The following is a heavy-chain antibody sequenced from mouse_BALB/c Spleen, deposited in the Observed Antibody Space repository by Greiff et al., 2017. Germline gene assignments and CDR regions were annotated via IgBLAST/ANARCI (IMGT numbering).Heavy chain of an antibody. Sequence: QVQLKQSGAELMKPGASVKISCKATGYTFSSYWIEWVKQRPGHGLEWIGEILPGSGSTNYNEKFKGKATFTADTSSNTANMQLSSLTSEDSAVYYCAVTTVVEDAMDYWGQGTSVTVSS. V-gene: IGHV1-9*01. J-gene: IGHJ4*01. CDR2: ILPGSGST. CDR1: GYTFSSYW. CDR3: AVTTVVEDAMDY. D-gene: IGHD1-1*01.